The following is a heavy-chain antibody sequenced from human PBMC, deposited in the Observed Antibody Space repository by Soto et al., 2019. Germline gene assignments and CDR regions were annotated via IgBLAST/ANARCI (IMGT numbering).Heavy chain of an antibody. CDR2: ISRDVNDI. CDR3: ARDEEMSMLTKWFDP. D-gene: IGHD3-16*01. V-gene: IGHV3-11*01. CDR1: RFIFSDHD. J-gene: IGHJ5*02. Sequence: XGPLRLSCAASRFIFSDHDMSWIRQAPGKGLEWLAYISRDVNDIFYADSVDGRFTISRDNAKNSLFLQMDDLRVEDTGMYFCARDEEMSMLTKWFDPWGQGSLVTV.